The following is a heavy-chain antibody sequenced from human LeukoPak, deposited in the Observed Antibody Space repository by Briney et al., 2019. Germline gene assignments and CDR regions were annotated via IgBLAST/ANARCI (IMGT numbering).Heavy chain of an antibody. CDR3: ARGDVDYYDSSGYLALIDY. D-gene: IGHD3-22*01. CDR1: GFTFSSYA. CDR2: ISYDGSNK. J-gene: IGHJ4*02. Sequence: GGSLRLSCAASGFTFSSYAMHRVRQAPGKGLEWVAVISYDGSNKYYADSVKGRFTISRDNSKNTLYLQMNSLRAEDTAVYYCARGDVDYYDSSGYLALIDYWGQGTLDTVSS. V-gene: IGHV3-30-3*01.